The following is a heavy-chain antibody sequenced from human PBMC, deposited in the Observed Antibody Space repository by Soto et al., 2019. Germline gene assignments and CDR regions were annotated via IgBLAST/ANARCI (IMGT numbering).Heavy chain of an antibody. D-gene: IGHD2-2*01. CDR1: GFTFRTYY. Sequence: EVELVESGGGLVQPGGSLKLSCAASGFTFRTYYMIWVRQAPGKGLEWVSTISAGSSNIYYAPSVKGRFTISRDNAKNLLYLQINSLRAEDTAVYYCARQYPSASRHFYHWGQGTLVIVSS. V-gene: IGHV3-21*01. CDR2: ISAGSSNI. CDR3: ARQYPSASRHFYH. J-gene: IGHJ4*02.